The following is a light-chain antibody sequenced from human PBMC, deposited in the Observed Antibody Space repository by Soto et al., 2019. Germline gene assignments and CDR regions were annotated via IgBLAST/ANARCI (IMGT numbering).Light chain of an antibody. CDR1: QSVSSY. V-gene: IGKV3-11*01. J-gene: IGKJ5*01. Sequence: EIVLTQSPGTLSLSPGERATLSCRASQSVSSYLLWYQQKPGQAPRLLIYDASNRDTGVPARLTGSGSETDFTLTISSLEPEDFAVYYCQHRMNWPLTFGQGTRLEIK. CDR2: DAS. CDR3: QHRMNWPLT.